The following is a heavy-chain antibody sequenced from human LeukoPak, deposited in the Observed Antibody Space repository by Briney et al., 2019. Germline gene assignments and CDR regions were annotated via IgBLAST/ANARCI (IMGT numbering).Heavy chain of an antibody. Sequence: PSETLSLTCAVYGGSFSGYYWSWIRQPPGKGLEWIGEINHSGSTNYNPSLKSRVTISVDTSKNQFSLKLSSVTAADTAVYYCASAKRGTMMINWGQGTLVTVSS. D-gene: IGHD3-22*01. V-gene: IGHV4-34*01. CDR2: INHSGST. CDR3: ASAKRGTMMIN. J-gene: IGHJ4*02. CDR1: GGSFSGYY.